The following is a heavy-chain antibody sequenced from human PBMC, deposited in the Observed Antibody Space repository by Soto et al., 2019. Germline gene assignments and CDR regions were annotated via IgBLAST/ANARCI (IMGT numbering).Heavy chain of an antibody. D-gene: IGHD3-3*01. CDR2: ISWNSDII. Sequence: EAQLVESGGGFVQPGRSLRLSCAGSGFIFDDFAIHWVRQAPGKGLEWVSGISWNSDIIGYAESVKGRFTISSDNAKNSMYLQMNSLRVEDTALYYCTKVGGLYDFWSGPLHFDLWGQGTLVTVSS. CDR1: GFIFDDFA. J-gene: IGHJ4*02. CDR3: TKVGGLYDFWSGPLHFDL. V-gene: IGHV3-9*01.